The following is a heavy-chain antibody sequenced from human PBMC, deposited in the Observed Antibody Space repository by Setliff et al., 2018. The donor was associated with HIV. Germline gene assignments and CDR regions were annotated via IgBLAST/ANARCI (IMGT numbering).Heavy chain of an antibody. CDR3: ARSLVRGVTAFYY. J-gene: IGHJ4*02. V-gene: IGHV4-39*07. Sequence: PSETLSLTCSVSGDSINNNNYYWGWIRQPPGKGLEWIASVFYTGSTYYRPSLKSRVTLSVELSKNQFSLNLNSVTAADTAVYYCARSLVRGVTAFYYWGQGILVTVSS. D-gene: IGHD3-10*01. CDR1: GDSINNNNYY. CDR2: VFYTGST.